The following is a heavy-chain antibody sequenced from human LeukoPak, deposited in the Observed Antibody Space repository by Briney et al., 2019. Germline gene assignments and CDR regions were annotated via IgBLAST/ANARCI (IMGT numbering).Heavy chain of an antibody. V-gene: IGHV1-2*02. D-gene: IGHD5-18*01. CDR1: GYTFTGYY. CDR2: INPNSGGT. CDR3: ARGSRPDTAMVNFDY. J-gene: IGHJ4*02. Sequence: ASVKVSCKASGYTFTGYYMHWVRQAPGQGLEWMGWINPNSGGTNYAQKFQGRVTMTRDMSTSTVYMELSSLRSDDTAVYYCARGSRPDTAMVNFDYWGQGTLVTVSS.